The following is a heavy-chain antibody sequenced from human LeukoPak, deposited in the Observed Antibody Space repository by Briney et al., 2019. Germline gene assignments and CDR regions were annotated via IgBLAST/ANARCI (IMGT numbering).Heavy chain of an antibody. V-gene: IGHV3-23*01. J-gene: IGHJ4*02. CDR1: GFTLSSYA. CDR3: AKDRATYYSGGFDY. CDR2: IRGSGGNT. D-gene: IGHD3-10*01. Sequence: GGSLRLSCAASGFTLSSYAMSWVRQAPGKGLEWVSTIRGSGGNTYYADSVKGRFTISRDNSKTTLYLQMNSLRAEDTAVYFCAKDRATYYSGGFDYWGQGTLLTVSS.